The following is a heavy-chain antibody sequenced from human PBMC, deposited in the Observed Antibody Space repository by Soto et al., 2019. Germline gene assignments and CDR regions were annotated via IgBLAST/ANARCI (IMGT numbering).Heavy chain of an antibody. CDR2: IYYSGST. V-gene: IGHV4-39*01. CDR1: GVSISSSNYY. Sequence: SETLSLTCTVSGVSISSSNYYWGWVRHPPGKGLEWIGSIYYSGSTYYNPSLRSRVTISVDTSKNQFALKLSSVTAADTAVYYCARRAGSVVVPNYYGMDVWGQGTTVTVS. J-gene: IGHJ6*02. CDR3: ARRAGSVVVPNYYGMDV. D-gene: IGHD2-15*01.